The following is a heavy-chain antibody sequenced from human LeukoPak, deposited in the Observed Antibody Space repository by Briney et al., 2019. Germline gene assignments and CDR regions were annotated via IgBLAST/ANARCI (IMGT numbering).Heavy chain of an antibody. CDR3: ARVTDGGYGDLLDY. D-gene: IGHD4-17*01. Sequence: ASVKVSCKASGGTFSSYAISWVRQAPGQGLEWMGRIIPILGIANYAQKFQGRVTITADKSTSTAYMELSSLRSEDTAVYYCARVTDGGYGDLLDYRGQGTLVTVSS. V-gene: IGHV1-69*04. CDR2: IIPILGIA. CDR1: GGTFSSYA. J-gene: IGHJ4*02.